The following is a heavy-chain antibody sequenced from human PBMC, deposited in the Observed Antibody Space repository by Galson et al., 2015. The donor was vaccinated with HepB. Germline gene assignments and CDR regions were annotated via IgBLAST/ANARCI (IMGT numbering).Heavy chain of an antibody. CDR3: AKLQPRYKSGWYSSAWGEIDS. CDR2: ISPSGDMS. J-gene: IGHJ4*02. V-gene: IGHV3-23*01. D-gene: IGHD6-19*01. CDR1: GFTFDYYA. Sequence: SLRLSCAPSGFTFDYYAMTWVRQAPGKGLEWVSGISPSGDMSFIADSVRGRLTISSDNAIKTLYLHMRSLRAEDTAVYYCAKLQPRYKSGWYSSAWGEIDSWGQGTLVTVSS.